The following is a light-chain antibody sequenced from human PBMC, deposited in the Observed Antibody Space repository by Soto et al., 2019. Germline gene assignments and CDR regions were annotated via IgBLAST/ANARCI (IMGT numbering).Light chain of an antibody. V-gene: IGLV1-47*01. Sequence: QPVLTQPPSASGTPGQRVIISCSGSSSNIGSNFVYWYQQFPGTAPKLLIYRNDQRPSGVPDRFSGSKSDTSASLAISGLRSEDEADYYCATWDDSLSGRVFGGGTKVTVL. CDR2: RND. CDR1: SSNIGSNF. J-gene: IGLJ3*02. CDR3: ATWDDSLSGRV.